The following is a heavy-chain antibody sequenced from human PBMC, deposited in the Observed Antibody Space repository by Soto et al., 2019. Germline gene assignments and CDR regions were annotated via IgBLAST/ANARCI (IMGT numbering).Heavy chain of an antibody. CDR1: GFPFSSYA. Sequence: GGSLRLSCAASGFPFSSYAMSWVRQAPGKGLEWVSAISGSGGSTYYADSVKGRFTISRDNSKNTLYLQMNSLRAEDTAVYYCARTVRGVFYFDYWGQGTLVTVSS. V-gene: IGHV3-23*01. CDR3: ARTVRGVFYFDY. J-gene: IGHJ4*02. D-gene: IGHD3-10*01. CDR2: ISGSGGST.